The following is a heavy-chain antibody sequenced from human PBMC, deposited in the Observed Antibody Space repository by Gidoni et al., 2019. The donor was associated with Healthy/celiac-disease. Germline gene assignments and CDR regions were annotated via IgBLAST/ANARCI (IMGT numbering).Heavy chain of an antibody. J-gene: IGHJ6*02. CDR2: ISSSSITI. CDR1: GFTFSSYS. D-gene: IGHD6-6*01. CDR3: AREGRIAARPPLYYYYGMDV. V-gene: IGHV3-48*01. Sequence: EVQLVESGGGLVQPGGSLRLSCAASGFTFSSYSMNWVRQAPGKGLEWVSYISSSSITIYYADSVKGLFPISRDNAKNSLYLQMNSLRAEDTAVYYCAREGRIAARPPLYYYYGMDVWGQGTTVTVSS.